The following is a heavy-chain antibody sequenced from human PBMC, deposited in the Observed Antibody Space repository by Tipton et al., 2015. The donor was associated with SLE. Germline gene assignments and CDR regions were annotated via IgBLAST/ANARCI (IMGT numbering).Heavy chain of an antibody. D-gene: IGHD1-26*01. V-gene: IGHV1-18*01. CDR1: GYTFTSYG. J-gene: IGHJ6*02. CDR3: ARFPGIVGAPTEVYYYYYGMDV. Sequence: QSGAEVKKPGASVKVSCKASGYTFTSYGISWVRQAPGQGLEWMGWISAYNGNTNYAQKLQGRVTMTTDTSTSTAYMELRSLRSDDTVVYYCARFPGIVGAPTEVYYYYYGMDVWGQGTTVTVSS. CDR2: ISAYNGNT.